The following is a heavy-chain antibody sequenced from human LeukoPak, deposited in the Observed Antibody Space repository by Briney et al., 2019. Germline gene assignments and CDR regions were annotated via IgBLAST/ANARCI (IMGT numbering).Heavy chain of an antibody. D-gene: IGHD3-10*01. Sequence: GGSLRLSCATSGFTFSSYWMSWVRQAPGKGLEWVANINQDGSEKYYVDSVKGRFTISRDNAKNSLYLQMNSLRAEDTAVYYCQFGSGSYYNIPDNWFDPWGQGTLVTVSS. J-gene: IGHJ5*02. V-gene: IGHV3-7*01. CDR2: INQDGSEK. CDR3: QFGSGSYYNIPDNWFDP. CDR1: GFTFSSYW.